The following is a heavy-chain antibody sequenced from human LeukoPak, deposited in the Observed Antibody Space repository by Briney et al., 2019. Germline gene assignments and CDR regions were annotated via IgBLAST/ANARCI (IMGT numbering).Heavy chain of an antibody. CDR1: GGSISRSNYY. Sequence: SETLSLTCNVSGGSISRSNYYWGWIRQPPGKGLEWIGSIYYSGNTNYNPSLKSRVTISVDTSKNQFSLKLSSVTAADTAVYYCAREGGFHSPAGIWGQGTMVTVSS. CDR3: AREGGFHSPAGI. CDR2: IYYSGNT. D-gene: IGHD1-26*01. J-gene: IGHJ3*02. V-gene: IGHV4-39*02.